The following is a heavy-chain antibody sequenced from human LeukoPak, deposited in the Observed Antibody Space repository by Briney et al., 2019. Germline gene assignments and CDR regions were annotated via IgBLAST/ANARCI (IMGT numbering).Heavy chain of an antibody. CDR3: AAGRPYSLLDY. CDR1: GSSLSELS. V-gene: IGHV1-24*01. J-gene: IGHJ4*02. D-gene: IGHD5-18*01. CDR2: FDVIDSET. Sequence: ASVKVSCTASGSSLSELSLYWVRQAPGKGLEWMGGFDVIDSETFYAQKFQGRVTMTEGSSTDTAYMELRSLTSDDTALYYCAAGRPYSLLDYWGQGTLVTVSS.